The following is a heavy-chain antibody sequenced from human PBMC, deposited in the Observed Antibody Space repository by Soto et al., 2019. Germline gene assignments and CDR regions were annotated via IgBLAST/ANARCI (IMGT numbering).Heavy chain of an antibody. J-gene: IGHJ5*02. D-gene: IGHD3-9*01. V-gene: IGHV3-9*01. CDR1: GFTFDDYA. CDR2: ISWNSGSI. Sequence: PVGSLRLSCAASGFTFDDYAMHWVRQAPGKGLEWVSGISWNSGSIGYADSVKGRFTISRDNAKNSLYLQMNSLRAEDTAVYYCASSDILTGYRFDPWGQGTLVTVSS. CDR3: ASSDILTGYRFDP.